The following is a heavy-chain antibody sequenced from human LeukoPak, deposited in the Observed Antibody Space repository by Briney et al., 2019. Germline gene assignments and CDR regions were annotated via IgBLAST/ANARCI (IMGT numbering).Heavy chain of an antibody. CDR2: INPSSGDT. Sequence: ASVKVSCKASGYTFTGYYMHWVRQAPGQGLEWVGRINPSSGDTDYAQKFQGSVTLTRDTSINTAYMELSSLTSDDTAVYFCNIGTDLRYFDYWGQGSLVTVSS. CDR3: NIGTDLRYFDY. J-gene: IGHJ4*02. D-gene: IGHD6-13*01. CDR1: GYTFTGYY. V-gene: IGHV1-2*06.